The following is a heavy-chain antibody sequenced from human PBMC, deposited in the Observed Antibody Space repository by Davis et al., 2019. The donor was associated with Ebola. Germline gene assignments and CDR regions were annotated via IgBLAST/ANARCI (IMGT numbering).Heavy chain of an antibody. CDR1: GGSFSGYY. J-gene: IGHJ6*02. CDR3: ARSPIYYYYSMDV. Sequence: SETLSLTCAVYGGSFSGYYWSWIRQPPGKGLEWIGEINHSGSTNYNPALKSRVTISVDTSKNQFSLKLSSVTAADTAVYYCARSPIYYYYSMDVWGQGTTVTVSS. CDR2: INHSGST. V-gene: IGHV4-34*01.